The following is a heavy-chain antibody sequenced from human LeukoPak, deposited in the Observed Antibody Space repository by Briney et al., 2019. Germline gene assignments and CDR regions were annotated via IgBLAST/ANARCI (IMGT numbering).Heavy chain of an antibody. D-gene: IGHD2-15*01. Sequence: SGPTLVNPTQTLTLTCTFSGLSLSTSGVAVGWIRQPPGKALEWLALIYWDGDKRYNSSLKSRLTVTKDTSKNQVVLTMTSMDPVDTATYYCAHSKTGLLILYYFDYWGQGTLVTVSS. V-gene: IGHV2-5*02. CDR3: AHSKTGLLILYYFDY. J-gene: IGHJ4*02. CDR1: GLSLSTSGVA. CDR2: IYWDGDK.